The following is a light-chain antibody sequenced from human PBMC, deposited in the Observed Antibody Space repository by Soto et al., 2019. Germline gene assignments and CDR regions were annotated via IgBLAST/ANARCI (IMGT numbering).Light chain of an antibody. J-gene: IGKJ5*01. CDR1: QIVAYSH. Sequence: VLTQTPDTLSLSLGETATLSCRASQIVAYSHLAWYQQKPGQAPRLLISVASSRAIGIPARFSGSGSGTEFTLTISSLQSEDFAVYYCQQYNNWPQITFGQGTRLEIK. CDR3: QQYNNWPQIT. V-gene: IGKV3D-15*01. CDR2: VAS.